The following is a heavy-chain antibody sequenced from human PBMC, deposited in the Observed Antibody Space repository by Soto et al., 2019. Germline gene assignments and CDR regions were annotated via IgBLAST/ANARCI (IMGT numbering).Heavy chain of an antibody. CDR2: IIPRFGTT. J-gene: IGHJ5*02. V-gene: IGHV1-69*13. CDR3: ARAHGSSWYNWFDP. Sequence: SVKVSCKASGGTFSSYAISWVRQAPGRGLEWMGGIIPRFGTTNYARKFRGRVTVTADESTSTVYVEVRSLRFEDTAVYYCARAHGSSWYNWFDPWGQGTLVTVSS. D-gene: IGHD6-13*01. CDR1: GGTFSSYA.